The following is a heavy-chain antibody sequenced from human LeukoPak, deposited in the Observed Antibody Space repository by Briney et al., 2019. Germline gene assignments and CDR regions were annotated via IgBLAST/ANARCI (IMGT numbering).Heavy chain of an antibody. J-gene: IGHJ4*02. CDR1: GYTFTTTP. V-gene: IGHV1-18*01. CDR3: ARGIAGLDY. CDR2: ISAHNGNT. D-gene: IGHD2-21*01. Sequence: GASVRVSFKPSGYTFTTTPISWVRQAPGQGLEWMGWISAHNGNTNYAQNLQDRVTMTTDTSTNTAYMELRSLRPDDTAVYYCARGIAGLDYWGQGTLVTVSS.